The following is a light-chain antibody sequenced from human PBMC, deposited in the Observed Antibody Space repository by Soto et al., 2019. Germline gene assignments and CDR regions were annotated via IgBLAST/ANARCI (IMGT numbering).Light chain of an antibody. J-gene: IGKJ1*01. CDR2: AAS. Sequence: ELVFTQCPSTLTLSPGERATLSCRASQSVSTDYITWYQQTPGQAPRRLIFAASNMPRGIPDRFSGSGSGTDFTLTISRLQPEDFAVYYCQQCGSSPSTFGQGTKVDIK. CDR3: QQCGSSPST. V-gene: IGKV3-20*01. CDR1: QSVSTDY.